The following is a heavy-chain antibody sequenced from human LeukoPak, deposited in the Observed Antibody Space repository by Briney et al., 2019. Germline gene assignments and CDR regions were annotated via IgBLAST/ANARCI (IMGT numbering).Heavy chain of an antibody. V-gene: IGHV1-46*01. CDR2: INPSDGST. Sequence: AASVKVSCKASGYIITTYYMCWVRQAPGQGLEWMGIINPSDGSTSYPQKFQGRVTMTRDTSTSTVYMELSSLRPEDTAVYYCARPYYDFWSGENPLHYWGQGTLVTVSS. J-gene: IGHJ4*02. CDR1: GYIITTYY. CDR3: ARPYYDFWSGENPLHY. D-gene: IGHD3-3*01.